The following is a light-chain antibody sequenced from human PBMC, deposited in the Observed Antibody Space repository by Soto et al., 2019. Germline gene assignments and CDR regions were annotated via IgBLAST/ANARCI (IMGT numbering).Light chain of an antibody. CDR3: QQSYSPPFT. CDR1: QNIDNS. V-gene: IGKV1-39*01. Sequence: DIQMTQSPSSLSASVGDRVTITCRASQNIDNSLNWYQQKPGKAPRLLIYVASSLQSGVPSRVSGSGSGTDFTLTISSLQPEDFASDACQQSYSPPFTFGPETKVHV. CDR2: VAS. J-gene: IGKJ3*01.